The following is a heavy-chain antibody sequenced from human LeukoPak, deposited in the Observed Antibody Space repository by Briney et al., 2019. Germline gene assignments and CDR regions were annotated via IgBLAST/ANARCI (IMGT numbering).Heavy chain of an antibody. D-gene: IGHD3-3*01. Sequence: PGGSLRLSCAASGFSFSFYGMHWVRQAPGKGLEWVALIWHDGNEKYYADSVKGRFTISRDNSKNTLFLLLNSLRAEDTAVYYCAKDNHRHVGVDDEIIWDDYYYMDVWGKATTVTVSS. CDR2: IWHDGNEK. V-gene: IGHV3-33*03. CDR3: AKDNHRHVGVDDEIIWDDYYYMDV. J-gene: IGHJ6*03. CDR1: GFSFSFYG.